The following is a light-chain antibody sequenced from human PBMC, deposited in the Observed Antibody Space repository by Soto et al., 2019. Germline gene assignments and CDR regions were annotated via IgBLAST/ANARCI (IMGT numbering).Light chain of an antibody. CDR2: DAS. V-gene: IGKV3-11*01. CDR1: QSVSTN. Sequence: EIVLTQSPATLSVSPGERATLSCRASQSVSTNLAWYQQNPGQAPRLLIYDASNRATGIPARFSGSGSGTDFTLTINSLEPEDSAVYYCQQRSNWPSITFGQGTRLEIK. CDR3: QQRSNWPSIT. J-gene: IGKJ5*01.